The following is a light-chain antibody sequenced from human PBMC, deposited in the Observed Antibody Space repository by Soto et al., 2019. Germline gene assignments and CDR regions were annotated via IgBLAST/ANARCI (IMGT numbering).Light chain of an antibody. V-gene: IGKV1-8*01. CDR1: QGISSY. Sequence: ALRMTQSPSSLSASTGDRDTITCRASQGISSYLAWYQQKPGKAPKLLIYAASTLQSGVPSRFSGSGSGTDFTLTISCLQSEDFATYYCQQYYSYLWTFGQGTKVDIK. CDR3: QQYYSYLWT. CDR2: AAS. J-gene: IGKJ1*01.